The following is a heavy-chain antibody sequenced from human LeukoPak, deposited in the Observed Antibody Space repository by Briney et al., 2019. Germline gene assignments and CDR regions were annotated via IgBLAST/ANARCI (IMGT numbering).Heavy chain of an antibody. CDR3: ARLGYCSSTSCSYYYYYYMDV. CDR2: IIPIFGTA. Sequence: GASVKVSCKASGYTFTSYDINWVRQATGQGLEWMGGIIPIFGTANYAQKFQGRVTITADESTSTAYMELSSLRSEDTAVYYCARLGYCSSTSCSYYYYYYMDVWGKGTTVTVSS. J-gene: IGHJ6*03. V-gene: IGHV1-69*13. CDR1: GYTFTSYD. D-gene: IGHD2-2*01.